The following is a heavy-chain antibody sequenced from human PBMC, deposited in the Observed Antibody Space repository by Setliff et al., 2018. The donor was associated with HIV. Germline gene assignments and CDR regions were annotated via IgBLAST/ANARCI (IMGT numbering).Heavy chain of an antibody. D-gene: IGHD2-2*01. V-gene: IGHV4-34*01. CDR2: TSHSGKT. J-gene: IGHJ4*02. CDR1: GGPLSGHY. CDR3: VTSSSWSSRLNF. Sequence: SETLSLTCAVYGGPLSGHYWSWIRQPPGQGLEWIGETSHSGKTNYNPSLKSRVTISVDTSKNQFSLKLTSVTAADTAVYYCVTSSSWSSRLNFWVPGMLVTVSS.